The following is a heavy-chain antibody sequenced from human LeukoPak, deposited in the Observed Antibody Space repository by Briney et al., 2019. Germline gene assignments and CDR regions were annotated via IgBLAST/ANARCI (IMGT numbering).Heavy chain of an antibody. CDR1: GFKFSTYA. CDR2: ISAGASI. D-gene: IGHD3-22*01. V-gene: IGHV3-23*01. J-gene: IGHJ6*03. Sequence: PGGSLRLSCAASGFKFSTYAMSWVRQAPGKGLGWVSVISAGASIYYADSVKGRFTISRDNSKNTLYLQMDSLSAEDTAVYSRPKDYDSSGYYGRYHYMEVWGKGTTVTVS. CDR3: PKDYDSSGYYGRYHYMEV.